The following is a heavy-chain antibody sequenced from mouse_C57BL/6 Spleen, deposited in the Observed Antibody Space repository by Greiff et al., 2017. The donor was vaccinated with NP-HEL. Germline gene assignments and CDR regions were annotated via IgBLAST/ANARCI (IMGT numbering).Heavy chain of an antibody. D-gene: IGHD1-1*01. CDR2: ISYDGSN. V-gene: IGHV3-6*01. CDR1: GYSITSGYY. J-gene: IGHJ1*03. CDR3: ARCYGSTQYFDV. Sequence: EVQLQESGPGLVKPSQSLSLTCSVTGYSITSGYYWNWIRQFPGNKLEWMGYISYDGSNNYNPSLKNRISITRDTSKNQFFLKLNSVTTEDTATYYCARCYGSTQYFDVWGTGTTVTVSS.